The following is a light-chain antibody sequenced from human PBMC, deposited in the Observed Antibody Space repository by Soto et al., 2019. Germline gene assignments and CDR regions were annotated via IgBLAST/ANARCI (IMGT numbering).Light chain of an antibody. CDR2: DAS. V-gene: IGKV3-11*01. CDR3: QQRSNWPPIT. J-gene: IGKJ5*01. Sequence: EIVLTQSPATLSLSPGERATLSCRASQSVSSYLAWYQQKPGQAPRLLIYDASNRATGIPARFSGSGSGTEFTLTISSLEPEDFAVYYCQQRSNWPPITFGQGTRLKIK. CDR1: QSVSSY.